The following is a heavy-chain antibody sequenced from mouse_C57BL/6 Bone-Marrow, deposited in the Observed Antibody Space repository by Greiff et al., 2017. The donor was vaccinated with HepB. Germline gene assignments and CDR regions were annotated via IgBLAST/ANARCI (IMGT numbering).Heavy chain of an antibody. CDR2: ISYDGSN. CDR1: GYSITSGYY. J-gene: IGHJ3*01. V-gene: IGHV3-6*01. CDR3: ARPIYGSSPWFAY. Sequence: EVQRVESGPGLVKPSQSLSLTCSVTGYSITSGYYWNWIRQFPGNKLEWMGYISYDGSNNYNPSLKNRISITRDTSKNQFFLKLNSVTTEDTATYYCARPIYGSSPWFAYWGQGTLVTVSA. D-gene: IGHD1-1*01.